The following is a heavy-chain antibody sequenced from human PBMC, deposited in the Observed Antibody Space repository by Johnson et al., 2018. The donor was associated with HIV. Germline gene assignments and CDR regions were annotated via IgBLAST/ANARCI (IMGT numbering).Heavy chain of an antibody. V-gene: IGHV3-30-3*01. J-gene: IGHJ3*02. D-gene: IGHD4/OR15-4a*01. CDR1: GFTFSSYA. CDR2: ISYDGSNK. Sequence: QMQLVESGGGLVQPGGSLRLSCAASGFTFSSYAMHWVRQAPGKGLEWVAVISYDGSNKYYADSVKGRFTISRDNSKNTLYLQMNSLRAEDTAVYYCARGGASDAFDIWGQGTMVTVSS. CDR3: ARGGASDAFDI.